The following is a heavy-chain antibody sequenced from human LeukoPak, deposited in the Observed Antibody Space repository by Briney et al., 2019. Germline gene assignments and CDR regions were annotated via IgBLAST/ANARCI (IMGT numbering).Heavy chain of an antibody. D-gene: IGHD3-10*01. Sequence: GGSLRLSCAASGFTFSSYAMSWVRQAPGKGLEWVSAISGSGGSTYYADSVKGRFTISRDNSKDTLYLQMNSLRAEDTAVYYCAKSPYYYGSGSYYWGQGTLVTVSS. CDR2: ISGSGGST. CDR3: AKSPYYYGSGSYY. CDR1: GFTFSSYA. J-gene: IGHJ4*02. V-gene: IGHV3-23*01.